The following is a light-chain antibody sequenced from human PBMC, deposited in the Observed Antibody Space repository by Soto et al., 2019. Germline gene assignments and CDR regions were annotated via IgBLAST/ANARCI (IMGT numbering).Light chain of an antibody. CDR1: QSISSW. CDR2: DAS. J-gene: IGKJ1*01. V-gene: IGKV1-5*01. CDR3: QQYHSYWT. Sequence: DTQMTQSPSSLSASVGDRVTITCRASQSISSWLAWYQQKPVKAPKLLIYDASSLESGVPSRFSGSGSGTEFTLTISSLQPDDFATYYCQQYHSYWTFGQGTKVDIK.